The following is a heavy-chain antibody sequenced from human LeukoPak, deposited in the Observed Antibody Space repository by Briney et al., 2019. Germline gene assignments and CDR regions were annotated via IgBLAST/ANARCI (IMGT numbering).Heavy chain of an antibody. CDR2: INHSGST. CDR1: GGSISSYY. Sequence: PSESLSLTCTVSGGSISSYYWSWIRQPPGKGLEWIGEINHSGSTNYNPSLKSRVTISVDTSKNQFSLKLSSVTAADTAVYYCARGGSATYWFDPWGQGTLVTVSS. CDR3: ARGGSATYWFDP. J-gene: IGHJ5*02. D-gene: IGHD6-25*01. V-gene: IGHV4-34*01.